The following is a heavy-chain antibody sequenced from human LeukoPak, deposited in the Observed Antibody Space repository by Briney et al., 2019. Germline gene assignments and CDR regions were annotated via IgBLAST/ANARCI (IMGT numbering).Heavy chain of an antibody. Sequence: KASETLSLTCTVSGGSISSYYWSWIRQPPGKGLEWIGYIYYSGSTNYNPSLKSRVTISVDTSKNQFSLKLSSVTAADTAVYHCARSVEGYCRGGSCYYYSYYMDVWGKGTTVTVSS. CDR2: IYYSGST. J-gene: IGHJ6*03. V-gene: IGHV4-59*01. CDR1: GGSISSYY. CDR3: ARSVEGYCRGGSCYYYSYYMDV. D-gene: IGHD2-15*01.